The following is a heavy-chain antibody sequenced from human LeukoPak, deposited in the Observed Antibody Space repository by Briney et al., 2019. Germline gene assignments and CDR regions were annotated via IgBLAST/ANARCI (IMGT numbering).Heavy chain of an antibody. CDR3: ARGRWIAVAGTLDAPDY. Sequence: GSSVKVSCKASGGTFSSYAISWVRQAPGQGLEWMGGIIPIFGTANYAQKFQGRVTITADESTSTAYMELSSLRSEATAVYYCARGRWIAVAGTLDAPDYWGQGTLVTVSS. CDR2: IIPIFGTA. V-gene: IGHV1-69*01. CDR1: GGTFSSYA. J-gene: IGHJ4*02. D-gene: IGHD6-19*01.